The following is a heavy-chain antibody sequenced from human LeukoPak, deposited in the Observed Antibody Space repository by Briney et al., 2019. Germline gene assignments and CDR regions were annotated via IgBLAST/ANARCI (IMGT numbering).Heavy chain of an antibody. CDR1: GGPIRSYY. Sequence: SETLSLTCTVSGGPIRSYYWSWMRQPPGKGLEWIGNIHYSESTNFNPSLKSRVAIAVDTSKNQFSLSMRSVTAADTAVYYCARGVSNLDYWGQGTLVTVSS. J-gene: IGHJ4*02. CDR3: ARGVSNLDY. CDR2: IHYSEST. V-gene: IGHV4-59*01. D-gene: IGHD3-10*01.